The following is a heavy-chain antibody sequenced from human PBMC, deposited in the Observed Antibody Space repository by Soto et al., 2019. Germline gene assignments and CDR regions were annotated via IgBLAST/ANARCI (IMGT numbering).Heavy chain of an antibody. CDR3: TTDLEWDYGMDV. D-gene: IGHD1-26*01. CDR1: GFTFSNAW. V-gene: IGHV3-15*07. J-gene: IGHJ6*02. CDR2: IKSKTDGGTT. Sequence: PGGSLRLSCAASGFTFSNAWMNWVRQAQGKGLEWVGRIKSKTDGGTTDYAAPVKGRFTISRDDSKNTLYLQMNSLKTEDTAVYYCTTDLEWDYGMDVWGQGTTVTVSS.